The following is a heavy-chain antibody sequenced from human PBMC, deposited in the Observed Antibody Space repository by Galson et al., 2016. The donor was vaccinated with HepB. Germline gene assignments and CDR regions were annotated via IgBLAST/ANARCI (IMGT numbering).Heavy chain of an antibody. CDR2: ILHDGSNK. Sequence: LRLSCAASGFTFSTSSIHWVRQAPGKGLEWVALILHDGSNKYYADSVKDRFTVSRDNSKNTLYLHMNSLRAEDTAVYFCSRDQLGLGIFDYWGQGTLVTVSS. CDR3: SRDQLGLGIFDY. V-gene: IGHV3-30*04. D-gene: IGHD1-7*01. CDR1: GFTFSTSS. J-gene: IGHJ4*02.